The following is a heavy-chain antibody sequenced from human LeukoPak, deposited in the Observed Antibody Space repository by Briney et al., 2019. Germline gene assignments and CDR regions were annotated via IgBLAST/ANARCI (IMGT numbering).Heavy chain of an antibody. V-gene: IGHV3-23*01. CDR2: ISGSGGST. D-gene: IGHD3-9*01. Sequence: QPGGSLRLSCAASGFIFSSYTMTWVRQAPGKGLEWVSAISGSGGSTYYADSVKGRFTISRDNSKNTLYLQMNSLRAEDTAVYYCAGGVRYFDWLTDYWGQGTLVTVSS. J-gene: IGHJ4*02. CDR1: GFIFSSYT. CDR3: AGGVRYFDWLTDY.